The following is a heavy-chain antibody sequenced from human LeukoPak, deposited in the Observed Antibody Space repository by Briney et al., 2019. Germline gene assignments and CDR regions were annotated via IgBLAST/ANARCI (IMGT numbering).Heavy chain of an antibody. J-gene: IGHJ4*02. D-gene: IGHD5-18*01. V-gene: IGHV3-48*01. CDR2: ISSPGTTI. CDR1: GFTFSSYS. Sequence: GGSLRLSCAASGFTFSSYSMNWVRQAPGKGLEWVSYISSPGTTIHYADSVKGRFTISRDNAKNSLFLQMNGLRGEDTAVYYCAGIPLSTTMGDYWGQGTLVTVSS. CDR3: AGIPLSTTMGDY.